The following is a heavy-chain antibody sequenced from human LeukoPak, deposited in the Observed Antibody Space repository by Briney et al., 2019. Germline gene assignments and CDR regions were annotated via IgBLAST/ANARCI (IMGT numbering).Heavy chain of an antibody. Sequence: PGESLKISCKGSGYSFTSYWIGWVRPMPGKGLEWMGIIYPGDSDTRYSPSFQGQVTISADKSISTAYLQWSSLKASDTAMYYCARQRYSSSWYGEDAFDIWGQGTMVTVSS. CDR3: ARQRYSSSWYGEDAFDI. D-gene: IGHD6-13*01. J-gene: IGHJ3*02. V-gene: IGHV5-51*01. CDR2: IYPGDSDT. CDR1: GYSFTSYW.